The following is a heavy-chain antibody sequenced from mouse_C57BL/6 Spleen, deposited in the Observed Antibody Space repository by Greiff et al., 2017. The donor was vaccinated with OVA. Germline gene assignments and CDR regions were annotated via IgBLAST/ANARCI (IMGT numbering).Heavy chain of an antibody. CDR1: GYSITSGYD. CDR2: ISYSGST. V-gene: IGHV3-1*01. Sequence: VQLQQSGPGMVKPSQSLSLTCTVTGYSITSGYDWHWIRHFPGNKLEWMGYISYSGSTNYNPSLKSRISITHDTSKNHFFLKLNSVTTEDTATYYCARGLYDYENYFDYWGQGTTLTVSS. CDR3: ARGLYDYENYFDY. J-gene: IGHJ2*01. D-gene: IGHD2-4*01.